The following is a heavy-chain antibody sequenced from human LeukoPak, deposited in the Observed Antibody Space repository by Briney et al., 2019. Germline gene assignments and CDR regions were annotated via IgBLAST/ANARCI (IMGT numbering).Heavy chain of an antibody. D-gene: IGHD6-6*01. J-gene: IGHJ3*01. CDR1: GFTFSGFW. V-gene: IGHV3-7*03. CDR2: INSDGSEG. CDR3: ARSSYSSSSSV. Sequence: GGSLRLSCAVSGFTFSGFWMSWSRQAPGKGLEWVASINSDGSEGYYADVVKGRFTISRDNAKNSLYLQINNLRAEDTAVYYCARSSYSSSSSVWGQGTMVTVSS.